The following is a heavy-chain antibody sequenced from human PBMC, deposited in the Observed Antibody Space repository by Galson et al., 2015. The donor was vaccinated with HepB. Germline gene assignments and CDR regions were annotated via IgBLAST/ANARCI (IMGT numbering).Heavy chain of an antibody. CDR2: INPSGGST. Sequence: SVKVSCKASGYTFTSYYMHWVRQAPGQGLEWMGIINPSGGSTSYAQKFQGRVTMTRDTSTSTVYMELSSLRSEDTAVYYCARDALGNSGYFNWFDPWGQGTLVTVSS. V-gene: IGHV1-46*01. CDR3: ARDALGNSGYFNWFDP. D-gene: IGHD4-23*01. J-gene: IGHJ5*02. CDR1: GYTFTSYY.